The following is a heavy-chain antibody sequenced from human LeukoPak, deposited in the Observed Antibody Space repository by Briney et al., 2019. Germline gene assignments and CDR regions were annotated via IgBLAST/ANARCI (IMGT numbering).Heavy chain of an antibody. Sequence: GASVKVSCKASGYTFTGYYMHWVRQAPGRGLEWMGWINPNSGGTNYAQKFQGRVTMTRDTSISTAYMELSRLRSDDTAVYYCARVIFYDSSGNYYMDVWGKGTTVTISS. CDR2: INPNSGGT. J-gene: IGHJ6*03. CDR3: ARVIFYDSSGNYYMDV. V-gene: IGHV1-2*02. D-gene: IGHD3-22*01. CDR1: GYTFTGYY.